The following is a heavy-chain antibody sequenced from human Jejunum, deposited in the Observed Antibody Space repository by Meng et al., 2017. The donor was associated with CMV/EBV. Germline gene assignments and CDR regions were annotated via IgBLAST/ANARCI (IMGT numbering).Heavy chain of an antibody. CDR2: YCNGRVYYTRST. J-gene: IGHJ4*02. V-gene: IGHV4-39*07. CDR3: ASDNLPGEYIAGGFAY. D-gene: IGHD4-17*01. Sequence: WVRQAPGKALEWIGSMYCNGRVYYTRSTDYNPSLKSRVTISGNTPKNQFSLKLSSVTAADTAVYYCASDNLPGEYIAGGFAYWDQGMLVTVSS.